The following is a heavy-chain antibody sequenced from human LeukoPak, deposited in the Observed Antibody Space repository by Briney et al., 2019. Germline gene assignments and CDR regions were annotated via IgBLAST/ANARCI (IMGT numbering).Heavy chain of an antibody. V-gene: IGHV4-59*01. CDR2: IYYSGST. J-gene: IGHJ4*02. Sequence: SETLSLTCTVSGGSISSYYGSWIRQPPGKGLEWIGYIYYSGSTNYNPSLKSRVTISVDTSKNQFSLKLSSVTAADTAVYYCARAFGDGYNYGFDYWGQGTLVTVSS. CDR1: GGSISSYY. CDR3: ARAFGDGYNYGFDY. D-gene: IGHD5-24*01.